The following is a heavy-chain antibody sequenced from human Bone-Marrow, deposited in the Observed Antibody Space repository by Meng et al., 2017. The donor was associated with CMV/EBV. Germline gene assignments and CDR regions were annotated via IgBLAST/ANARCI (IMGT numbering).Heavy chain of an antibody. J-gene: IGHJ6*02. V-gene: IGHV1-69*05. CDR3: ARDKQLARYCYYGMDV. CDR1: GGTFSSYA. Sequence: SVKVSCKDSGGTFSSYAISWVRPAPGQGLEWMGGIIPIFGTANYAQKFQGRVTITTDESTSTVYMELSSLRSEDTAVYYCARDKQLARYCYYGMDVWGQGTTVTVSS. D-gene: IGHD6-6*01. CDR2: IIPIFGTA.